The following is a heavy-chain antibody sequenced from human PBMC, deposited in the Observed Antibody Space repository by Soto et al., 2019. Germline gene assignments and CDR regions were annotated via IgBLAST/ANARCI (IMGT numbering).Heavy chain of an antibody. CDR2: INPNTGNT. D-gene: IGHD2-15*01. CDR3: ARAGSYCSGGSCSFAY. V-gene: IGHV1-2*02. CDR1: GYTFSGHF. J-gene: IGHJ4*02. Sequence: QVPLVQSGADLKKPGASVKVSCKTSGYTFSGHFLQWVRQAPGAGPEWMGWINPNTGNTKYGQKFEGRVTMTRDMSSSTAYMELTRLTVDDTAVYFCARAGSYCSGGSCSFAYWGQGSLVTVSS.